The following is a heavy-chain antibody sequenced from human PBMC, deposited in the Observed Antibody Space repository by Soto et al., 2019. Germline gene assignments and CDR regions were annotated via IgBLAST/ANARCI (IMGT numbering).Heavy chain of an antibody. J-gene: IGHJ4*02. V-gene: IGHV5-51*01. CDR3: ARPYCSSTSCYSPPDY. CDR2: IYPGDSDT. CDR1: GYSFSSYW. Sequence: PGESLKISCKGSGYSFSSYWSGWARQMPGKGLEWMGIIYPGDSDTRYSPSFQGQVTIPADKSISTTYLQWSSLKASDTAMYYCARPYCSSTSCYSPPDYWGQGTQVTVSS. D-gene: IGHD2-2*01.